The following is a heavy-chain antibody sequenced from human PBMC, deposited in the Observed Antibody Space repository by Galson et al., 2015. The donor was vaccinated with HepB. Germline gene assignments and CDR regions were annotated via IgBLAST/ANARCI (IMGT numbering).Heavy chain of an antibody. CDR3: TTYNAGRYYGSGSYDSDAFDI. Sequence: SLRLSCAASGFTFSNAWMSWVRQAPGKGLEWVGRTKSKTDGGTTDYAAPVKGRFTISRDDSKNTLYLQMNSLKTEDTAVYYCTTYNAGRYYGSGSYDSDAFDIWGQGTMVTVSS. J-gene: IGHJ3*02. V-gene: IGHV3-15*01. D-gene: IGHD3-10*01. CDR2: TKSKTDGGTT. CDR1: GFTFSNAW.